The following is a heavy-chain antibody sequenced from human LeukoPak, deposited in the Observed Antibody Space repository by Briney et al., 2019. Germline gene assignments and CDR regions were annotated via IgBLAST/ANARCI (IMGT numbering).Heavy chain of an antibody. V-gene: IGHV3-48*04. Sequence: GGSLRLSCAASGFTFSSYSMNSVRQAPGKGLEWVSYISSSSSTIYYADSVKGRFTISRENAKNSLYLQMNSLRAEDTAVYYCARVLLMAFDIWGQGTMVTVSS. J-gene: IGHJ3*02. CDR1: GFTFSSYS. CDR2: ISSSSSTI. D-gene: IGHD3-10*01. CDR3: ARVLLMAFDI.